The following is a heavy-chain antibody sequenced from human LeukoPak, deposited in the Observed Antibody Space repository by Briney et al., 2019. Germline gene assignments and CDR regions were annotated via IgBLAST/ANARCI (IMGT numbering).Heavy chain of an antibody. J-gene: IGHJ4*02. Sequence: GGSLRLSCAASGFTFSSYWMHWVRQAPGKGLVWVSRIKSDGSSTSYADSVKGRFTISRDNARNTLYLQMNSLRAEDTAVYYCAKSDYFDSWGQGTLVTVSS. CDR3: AKSDYFDS. V-gene: IGHV3-74*01. CDR2: IKSDGSST. CDR1: GFTFSSYW.